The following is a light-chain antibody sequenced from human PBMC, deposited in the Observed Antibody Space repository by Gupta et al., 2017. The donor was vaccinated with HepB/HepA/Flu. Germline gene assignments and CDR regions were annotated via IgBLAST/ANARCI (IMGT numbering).Light chain of an antibody. Sequence: QSVLTQPPSVSWTPGQRVTISCSGTRSHIGSNTVNWSQQVPGTAPKLLIHTNNQRPSGVPDRFSGSKSGTSASLAISGLQSEDEADYYCATWDDSLNGYVVFGGGTKLTVL. CDR2: TNN. CDR1: RSHIGSNT. J-gene: IGLJ2*01. CDR3: ATWDDSLNGYVV. V-gene: IGLV1-44*01.